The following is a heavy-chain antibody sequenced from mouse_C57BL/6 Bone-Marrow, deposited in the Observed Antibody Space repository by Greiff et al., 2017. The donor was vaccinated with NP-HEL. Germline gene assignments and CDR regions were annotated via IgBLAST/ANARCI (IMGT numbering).Heavy chain of an antibody. D-gene: IGHD4-1*01. CDR3: ARTGDFDY. Sequence: EVMLVESAGGLVQPGSSMKLSCTASGFTFSDYYMAWVRQVPEKGLEWVANINYDGSSTYYLDSLKSRFIISRDNAKNILYLQMSSLKSEDTATYYCARTGDFDYWGQGTTLTVSS. V-gene: IGHV5-16*01. CDR2: INYDGSST. J-gene: IGHJ2*01. CDR1: GFTFSDYY.